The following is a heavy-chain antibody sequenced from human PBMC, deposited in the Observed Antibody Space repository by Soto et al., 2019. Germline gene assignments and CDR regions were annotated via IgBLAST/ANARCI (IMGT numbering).Heavy chain of an antibody. D-gene: IGHD5-18*01. Sequence: QVQLQESGPGLVKPSQTLSLTCTVSGGSISSGDYYWSWIRQPPGKGLEWIGNIYYSGSTNYNPSLNSRVTKSADTSKNQFSLKLSSVAAADTAVYCCASASPVVTDVWGQGTTVTVSS. CDR3: ASASPVVTDV. CDR2: IYYSGST. V-gene: IGHV4-30-4*01. J-gene: IGHJ6*02. CDR1: GGSISSGDYY.